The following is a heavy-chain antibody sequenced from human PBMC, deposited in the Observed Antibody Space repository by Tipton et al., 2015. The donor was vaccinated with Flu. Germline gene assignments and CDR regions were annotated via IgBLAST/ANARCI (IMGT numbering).Heavy chain of an antibody. J-gene: IGHJ5*02. D-gene: IGHD2-15*01. Sequence: TLSLTCTASGGSISSYYWSWIRQPPGKGLEWIGYINYSGSTNSNPSLKSRVTISVDTSKNQFSLKLDSVTAADTAVYYCARARHCSGGSCYYENWFDPWGQGTLVTVSS. CDR1: GGSISSYY. CDR3: ARARHCSGGSCYYENWFDP. V-gene: IGHV4-59*01. CDR2: INYSGST.